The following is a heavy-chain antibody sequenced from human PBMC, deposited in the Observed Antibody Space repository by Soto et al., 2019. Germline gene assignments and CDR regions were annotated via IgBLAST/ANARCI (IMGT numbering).Heavy chain of an antibody. D-gene: IGHD6-13*01. Sequence: GGSLRLSCAASGFTVTGNYMGWVRQAPGKGLEWVSVIYNGGSTYYADSVKGRFTISRHNSKNTLYLEMNSLRLEDTAVYYCARGVRGSLNWFDPWGMGTLVTVSS. J-gene: IGHJ5*02. CDR3: ARGVRGSLNWFDP. CDR2: IYNGGST. V-gene: IGHV3-53*04. CDR1: GFTVTGNY.